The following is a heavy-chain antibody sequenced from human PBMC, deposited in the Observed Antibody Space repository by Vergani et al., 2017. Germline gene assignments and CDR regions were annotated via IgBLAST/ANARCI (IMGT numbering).Heavy chain of an antibody. CDR3: ARVNTETNGHLYYYYYMDV. D-gene: IGHD4-11*01. Sequence: QVQLQQWGGGLLKPSETLSLTCVVNGESFTSYHWTWIRQSPGEGLEWVGDIDHTGRPDYNPSLKSRLTMSVEKSRNQFSLTLNSVTATDTAIYFCARVNTETNGHLYYYYYMDVWGQGTAVTVS. CDR1: GESFTSYH. V-gene: IGHV4-34*01. CDR2: IDHTGRP. J-gene: IGHJ6*03.